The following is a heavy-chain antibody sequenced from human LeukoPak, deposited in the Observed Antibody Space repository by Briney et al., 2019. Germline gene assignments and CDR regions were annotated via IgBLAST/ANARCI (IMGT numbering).Heavy chain of an antibody. Sequence: SETLSLTCTVSGGSISSYYWSWIRQPAGKGLESIGHISTSGSTNYNPSLKSRVTMSVDTSKNQFSLKLSSVTAADTAVYYCAREGLRMVRGIIPKEAWGWFDPWGQGTLVTVSS. CDR3: AREGLRMVRGIIPKEAWGWFDP. CDR2: ISTSGST. J-gene: IGHJ5*02. V-gene: IGHV4-4*07. D-gene: IGHD3-10*01. CDR1: GGSISSYY.